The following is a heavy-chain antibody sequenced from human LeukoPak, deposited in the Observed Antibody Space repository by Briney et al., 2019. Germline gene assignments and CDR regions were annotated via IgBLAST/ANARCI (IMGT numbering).Heavy chain of an antibody. V-gene: IGHV3-43*01. Sequence: PGGSLRLSSAASGFTFDDYSIHCVRQGPGKGLEWVSVISWDGGSTSYADSVKGRFTISRDNSKNSLYLQMNSLRSEDSALYYCAKDGGGADYWGQRTLVTVSS. D-gene: IGHD3-16*01. CDR3: AKDGGGADY. CDR2: ISWDGGST. J-gene: IGHJ4*02. CDR1: GFTFDDYS.